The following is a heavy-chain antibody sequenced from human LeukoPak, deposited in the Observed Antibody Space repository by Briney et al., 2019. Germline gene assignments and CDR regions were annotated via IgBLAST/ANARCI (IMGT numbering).Heavy chain of an antibody. CDR2: IYPGDSDT. Sequence: GESLKISCQGSGYSFTSYWIGWVRQMPGKGLEWMGIIYPGDSDTRYSPSFQGQVAISADKSISTAYMQWSSLKASDTAMYYCARRTVTSYAWYFDLWGRGTLVTVFS. CDR3: ARRTVTSYAWYFDL. CDR1: GYSFTSYW. V-gene: IGHV5-51*01. D-gene: IGHD4-17*01. J-gene: IGHJ2*01.